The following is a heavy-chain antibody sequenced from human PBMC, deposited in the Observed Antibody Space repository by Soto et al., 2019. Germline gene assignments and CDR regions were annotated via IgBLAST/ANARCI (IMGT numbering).Heavy chain of an antibody. CDR1: GFTFSSYA. V-gene: IGHV3-23*01. CDR2: ISGSGGST. CDR3: AKDSLKGQRYPVPIDY. J-gene: IGHJ4*02. Sequence: GGSLRLSCAASGFTFSSYAMSWVRQAPGKGLEWVSAISGSGGSTYYADSVKGRFTISRDNSKNTLYLQMNSLRAEDTALYYCAKDSLKGQRYPVPIDYWGQGTLVTVSS. D-gene: IGHD1-1*01.